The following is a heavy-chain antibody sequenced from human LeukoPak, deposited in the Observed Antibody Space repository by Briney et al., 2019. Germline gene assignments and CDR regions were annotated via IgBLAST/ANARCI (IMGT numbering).Heavy chain of an antibody. J-gene: IGHJ5*02. CDR3: PRRPGIDASQDWFDP. Sequence: SETLSLTCAVYGGSFSCYYWSWIRQPPGKGLEGIGEINHSGSTNYNPSLKSRVTISVDTSKNQFSLKLSSVTVADPAVYSGPRRPGIDASQDWFDPWGPGTLVTVSS. CDR2: INHSGST. V-gene: IGHV4-34*01. CDR1: GGSFSCYY. D-gene: IGHD6-13*01.